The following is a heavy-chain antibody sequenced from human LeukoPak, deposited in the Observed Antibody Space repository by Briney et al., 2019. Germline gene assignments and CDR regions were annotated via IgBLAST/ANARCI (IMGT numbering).Heavy chain of an antibody. J-gene: IGHJ6*03. CDR2: INHSGST. V-gene: IGHV4-34*01. D-gene: IGHD6-13*01. CDR1: GGSFSGYY. Sequence: SETLSLTCAVSGGSFSGYYWSWIRQPPGKGLEWIGEINHSGSTNYNPSLKSRVTISVDTSKNQFSLKLSSVTAADTAVYYCARGGLAAAGTPYYYYYYMDVWGKGTTVTVSS. CDR3: ARGGLAAAGTPYYYYYYMDV.